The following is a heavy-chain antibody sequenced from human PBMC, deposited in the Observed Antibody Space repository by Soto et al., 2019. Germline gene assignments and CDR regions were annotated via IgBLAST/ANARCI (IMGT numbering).Heavy chain of an antibody. CDR3: ARTTEYYYYYGMDV. V-gene: IGHV4-30-4*01. D-gene: IGHD1-1*01. CDR1: GGSISSGDYY. CDR2: IYYSGSS. Sequence: QVQLQESGPGLVKPSQTLSLTCTVSGGSISSGDYYWSWIRQPPGKGLEWIGYIYYSGSSYYNPSPKSRVTISVDTSKNQFSLKLSSVTAADTAVYFCARTTEYYYYYGMDVWGQGTTVTVSS. J-gene: IGHJ6*02.